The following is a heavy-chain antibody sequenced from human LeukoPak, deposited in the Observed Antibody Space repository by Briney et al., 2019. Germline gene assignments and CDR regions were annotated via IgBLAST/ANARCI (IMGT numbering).Heavy chain of an antibody. V-gene: IGHV3-23*01. J-gene: IGHJ4*02. Sequence: GGSLRLSCAASGFTFSSYGMSWVRQAPGKGLEWVSVISGSGGSTYYADSVKGRFTISRDNSKNTLYLQMNSLRAEDTAVYYCAKRNIVVVPAATPRSYYFDYWGQGTLVTVSS. CDR1: GFTFSSYG. CDR2: ISGSGGST. D-gene: IGHD2-2*01. CDR3: AKRNIVVVPAATPRSYYFDY.